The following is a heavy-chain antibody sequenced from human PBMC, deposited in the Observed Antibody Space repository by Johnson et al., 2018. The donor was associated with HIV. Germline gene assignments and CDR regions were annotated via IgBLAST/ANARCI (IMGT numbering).Heavy chain of an antibody. CDR3: ARDLTNEYSSSSPV. V-gene: IGHV3-64*07. J-gene: IGHJ3*01. D-gene: IGHD6-6*01. Sequence: VQLVESGGGVVQPGGCLRLSCEASGFSFSSYAMHWVRQAPGKGLESVSAISRDGVNTFYADSVKGRFTIFRDNSKSTLYLQMSSLRAEDTAIYFCARDLTNEYSSSSPVWGQGTMVTVSS. CDR2: ISRDGVNT. CDR1: GFSFSSYA.